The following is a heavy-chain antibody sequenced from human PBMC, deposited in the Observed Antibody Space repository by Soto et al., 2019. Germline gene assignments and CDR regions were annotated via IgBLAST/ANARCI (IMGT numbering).Heavy chain of an antibody. V-gene: IGHV4-30-2*01. Sequence: QLQLQESGAGLVKPSQTLSLTCAVSGGSISSGGYSWSWIRQPPGKGLEWIGYIFPSGSTYYNPPLKSRVTISVDTSKNQFSLKMSPVTAADTAVYYCAREAGSGSPDWDFNLWGRGTLVTVSS. CDR1: GGSISSGGYS. CDR3: AREAGSGSPDWDFNL. CDR2: IFPSGST. J-gene: IGHJ2*01. D-gene: IGHD1-26*01.